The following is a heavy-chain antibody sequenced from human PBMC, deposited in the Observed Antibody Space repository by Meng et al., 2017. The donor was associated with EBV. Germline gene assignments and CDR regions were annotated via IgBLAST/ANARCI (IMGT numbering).Heavy chain of an antibody. CDR2: LIPMSGAP. J-gene: IGHJ4*02. CDR1: GGTFRSDA. CDR3: ASESGRGFTPDY. D-gene: IGHD3-10*01. Sequence: SGAEVTKPGSWVEVSCRTSGGTFRSDAVSWVRQAPGQGLEWMGGLIPMSGAPHYAQKFQDRVTIIADESTSTHSMELNNLRFEDTAMYYCASESGRGFTPDYWGQGTLVTVSS. V-gene: IGHV1-69*01.